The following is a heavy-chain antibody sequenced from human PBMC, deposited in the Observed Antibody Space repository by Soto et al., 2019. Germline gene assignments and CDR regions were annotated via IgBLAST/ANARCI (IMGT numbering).Heavy chain of an antibody. CDR3: TSFLSNIPSDY. V-gene: IGHV3-49*03. J-gene: IGHJ4*02. CDR2: IRSKAYGGTT. D-gene: IGHD3-16*02. CDR1: GFTFGDYA. Sequence: SGGSLRLSCTASGFTFGDYAMSWFRQAPGKGLEWVGFIRSKAYGGTTEYAASVKGRFTISRDDSKSIAYLQMNSLKTEDTAVYYCTSFLSNIPSDYWGQGTLVTVSS.